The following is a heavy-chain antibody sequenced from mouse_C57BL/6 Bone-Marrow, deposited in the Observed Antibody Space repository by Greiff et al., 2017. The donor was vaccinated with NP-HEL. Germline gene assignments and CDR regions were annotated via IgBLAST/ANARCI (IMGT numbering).Heavy chain of an antibody. CDR3: ARVVATYWYFDV. CDR1: GYTFTDYY. J-gene: IGHJ1*03. CDR2: INPNNGGT. V-gene: IGHV1-26*01. Sequence: EVQLQQSGPELVKPGASVKISCKASGYTFTDYYMNWVKQSHGKSLEWIGDINPNNGGTSYNQKFKGKATLTVDKSSSTAYMELRSLTSEDSAVYYCARVVATYWYFDVWGTGTTVTVSS. D-gene: IGHD1-1*01.